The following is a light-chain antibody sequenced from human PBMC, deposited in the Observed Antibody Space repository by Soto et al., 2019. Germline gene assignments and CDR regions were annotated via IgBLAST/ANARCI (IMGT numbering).Light chain of an antibody. Sequence: EIVSTQSPATLSLSPGERATLSCRASQSVSSYLAWYQQKPGQAPRLLIYDASNRATDIPARFSGSGSGTDFTLTISSLEPEDFAVYYCLQRSGWPWTFGQGTRVEIK. V-gene: IGKV3-11*01. J-gene: IGKJ1*01. CDR1: QSVSSY. CDR2: DAS. CDR3: LQRSGWPWT.